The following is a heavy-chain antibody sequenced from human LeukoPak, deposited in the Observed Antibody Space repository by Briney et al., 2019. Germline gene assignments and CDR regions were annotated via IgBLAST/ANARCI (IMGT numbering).Heavy chain of an antibody. CDR3: ARGGDYDGPNGFDP. V-gene: IGHV4-59*01. CDR2: IYYSGST. D-gene: IGHD4-17*01. J-gene: IGHJ5*02. Sequence: PSETLSLTRTGSGGSISSYYWSWIRQPPGKGLEGIGYIYYSGSTNYNPSLKSRVTISVDTSKNQFSLKLSSVTAADTAVYYWARGGDYDGPNGFDPWGQGTLVTVSS. CDR1: GGSISSYY.